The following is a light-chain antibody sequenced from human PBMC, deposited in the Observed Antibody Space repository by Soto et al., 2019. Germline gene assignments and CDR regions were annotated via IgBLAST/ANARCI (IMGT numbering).Light chain of an antibody. V-gene: IGKV1-5*03. J-gene: IGKJ2*01. Sequence: DIQMTQSPPTLSASVGDRVTITCRASQSISSWLAWYQQKPGKAPKPLIYKASSLESGVPSRFSGSRSGTEFTLTSTSLQPDGFASYYCQQYHSPPYIFGQGTKLEIK. CDR2: KAS. CDR1: QSISSW. CDR3: QQYHSPPYI.